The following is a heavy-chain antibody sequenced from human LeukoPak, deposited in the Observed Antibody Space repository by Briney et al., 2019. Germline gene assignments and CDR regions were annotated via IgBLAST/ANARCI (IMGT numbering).Heavy chain of an antibody. CDR3: AGDNHDYGFDY. CDR2: VSNTGGAK. Sequence: GGSLRLSCAASGFTFSSYSMGWVRQAPGRGLEWVSFVSNTGGAKYYADSAKGRFTISRDNAHNSLYLQMNSLRDEDSALYYCAGDNHDYGFDYRGQGTLVTVSS. V-gene: IGHV3-48*02. CDR1: GFTFSSYS. J-gene: IGHJ4*02. D-gene: IGHD4-17*01.